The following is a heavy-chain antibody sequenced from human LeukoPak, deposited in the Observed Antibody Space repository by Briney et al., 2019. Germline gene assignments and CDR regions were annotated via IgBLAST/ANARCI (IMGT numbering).Heavy chain of an antibody. CDR3: AREGSSGWYRYYFDY. Sequence: SETLSLTCAIYGGSFSDYYWSWIRQPPGKGLEWIGEINHSGTTNYNPSLKTRVTISVDTSKNQFSLQLTSVTAADTAVYYCAREGSSGWYRYYFDYWGQGTLVTVSS. CDR2: INHSGTT. D-gene: IGHD6-19*01. CDR1: GGSFSDYY. J-gene: IGHJ4*02. V-gene: IGHV4-34*01.